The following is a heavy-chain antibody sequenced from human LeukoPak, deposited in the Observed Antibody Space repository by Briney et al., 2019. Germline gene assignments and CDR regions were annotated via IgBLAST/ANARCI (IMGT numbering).Heavy chain of an antibody. CDR1: GYTFTSYG. D-gene: IGHD2-2*01. CDR2: ISAYNGKT. V-gene: IGHV1-18*01. CDR3: ARSRDSTVYVY. Sequence: ASVKVSCKASGYTFTSYGISWVRQAPGQGLEWMGWISAYNGKTNYAQKLQGRGTMTTDTSTSTAYMELRSLRSDDTAVYYCARSRDSTVYVYWGQGTLVTVSS. J-gene: IGHJ4*02.